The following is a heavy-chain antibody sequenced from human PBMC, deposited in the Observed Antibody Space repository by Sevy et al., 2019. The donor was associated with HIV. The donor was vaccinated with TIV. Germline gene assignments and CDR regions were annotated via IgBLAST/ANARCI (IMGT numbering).Heavy chain of an antibody. CDR2: IYTSGSN. J-gene: IGHJ4*02. CDR1: GGSISSGSYY. Sequence: SETLSLTCTVSGGSISSGSYYWSWIRQPAGKGLEWIGRIYTSGSNNYNPSLKSRVTISVDTSKNQFSLKLSSVTAADTAGYYCAREWPGAVAALHIDYWGQGTLVTVSS. CDR3: AREWPGAVAALHIDY. D-gene: IGHD6-19*01. V-gene: IGHV4-61*02.